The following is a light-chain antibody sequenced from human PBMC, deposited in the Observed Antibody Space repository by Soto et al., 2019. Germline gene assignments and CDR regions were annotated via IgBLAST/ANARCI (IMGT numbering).Light chain of an antibody. CDR1: QSVSSSY. Sequence: EIVVTQSPGTLSLSPGERATLSCRASQSVSSSYLAWYQQKPGQAPRLLIYGASSRATGIPDRFSGSGSGTDFTLTISRLEPGDFAVYYCQQYGSSPLFTFGPGTKVDIK. J-gene: IGKJ3*01. CDR2: GAS. CDR3: QQYGSSPLFT. V-gene: IGKV3-20*01.